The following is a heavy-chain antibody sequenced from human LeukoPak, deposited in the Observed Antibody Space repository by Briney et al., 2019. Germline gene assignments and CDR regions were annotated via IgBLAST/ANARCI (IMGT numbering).Heavy chain of an antibody. CDR1: GGSISSYY. V-gene: IGHV4-59*01. D-gene: IGHD6-6*01. J-gene: IGHJ6*02. CDR2: IYYTGST. CDR3: ARGPTSSSHGMDV. Sequence: SETLSLTCTVSGGSISSYYWSWIRQPPGKGLDWIGYIYYTGSTNYNPSLKSRVTISVDTPKNQFSLKLSSVTAADTAVYYCARGPTSSSHGMDVWGQGTTVTVSS.